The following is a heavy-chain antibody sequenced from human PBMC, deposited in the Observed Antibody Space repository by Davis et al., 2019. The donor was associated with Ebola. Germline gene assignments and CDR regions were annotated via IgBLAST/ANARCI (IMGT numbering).Heavy chain of an antibody. V-gene: IGHV5-51*01. CDR2: VYPGDSDT. CDR1: GYRFATYW. Sequence: GESLKISCKASGYRFATYWIAWVRQMPGKGLEWMGIVYPGDSDTRYSPSFQGQVTISADKSISTAYLQWSSLKASDTAMYYCARVLGAMVVFDYWGQGTLVTVSS. CDR3: ARVLGAMVVFDY. J-gene: IGHJ4*02. D-gene: IGHD5-18*01.